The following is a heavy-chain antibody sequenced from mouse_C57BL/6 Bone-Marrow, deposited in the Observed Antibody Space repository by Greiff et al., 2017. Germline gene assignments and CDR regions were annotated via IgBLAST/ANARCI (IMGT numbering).Heavy chain of an antibody. CDR3: TRGGYWYFDV. V-gene: IGHV1-15*01. J-gene: IGHJ1*03. CDR1: GYTFTDYE. Sequence: QVQLKQSGAELVRPGASVTLSCKASGYTFTDYEMPWVKQTPVHGLEWIGAIDPETGGTAYNQKFKGKAILTADKASSTAYMELRSLTSEDSAVYYCTRGGYWYFDVWGTGTTVTVSS. CDR2: IDPETGGT.